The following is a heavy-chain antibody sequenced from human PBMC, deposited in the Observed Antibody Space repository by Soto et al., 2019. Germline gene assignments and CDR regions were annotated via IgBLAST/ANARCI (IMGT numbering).Heavy chain of an antibody. J-gene: IGHJ6*02. V-gene: IGHV4-39*01. CDR2: IYYSGST. D-gene: IGHD2-2*01. Sequence: PSETLSLTCTVSGGSISSSSYYWGWIRQPPGKGLEWIGSIYYSGSTYYNPSLKSRVTISVDTSKNQFSLKLSSVTAADTAVYYCAREDIVVVPAAVGHYYYGMDVWGQGTTVTVSS. CDR1: GGSISSSSYY. CDR3: AREDIVVVPAAVGHYYYGMDV.